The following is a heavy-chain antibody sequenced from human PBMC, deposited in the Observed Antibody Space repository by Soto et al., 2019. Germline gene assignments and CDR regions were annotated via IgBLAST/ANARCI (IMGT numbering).Heavy chain of an antibody. CDR2: INPSRGTT. Sequence: QVQLVQSGAEVKKPGASVEVSCKASGYTFSRYYLHWLRQAPGQGLEWMGIINPSRGTTTYAQKSRGRFSMTSDTTTSTVYMDLSSMTSEDPAVYYCARDLNLRAVRTYMLGSAWFEAWGQGTLVGFSS. V-gene: IGHV1-46*01. J-gene: IGHJ5*02. CDR1: GYTFSRYY. CDR3: ARDLNLRAVRTYMLGSAWFEA. D-gene: IGHD6-6*01.